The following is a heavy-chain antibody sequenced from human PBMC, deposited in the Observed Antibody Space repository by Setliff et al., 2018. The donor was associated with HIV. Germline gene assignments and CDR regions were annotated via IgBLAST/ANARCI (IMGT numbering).Heavy chain of an antibody. CDR2: INTNTGNP. V-gene: IGHV7-4-1*02. CDR3: ARAPPRITIFGVVVSSDYYNYYMDV. J-gene: IGHJ6*03. D-gene: IGHD3-3*01. CDR1: GYTFTNYA. Sequence: ASVKVSCKASGYTFTNYAMNWVRQAPGQGLEWMGWINTNTGNPTYAQGFTGRFVFSLDASVSTAFLQISSLQAEDTAVYYCARAPPRITIFGVVVSSDYYNYYMDVWGKGTTVTVSS.